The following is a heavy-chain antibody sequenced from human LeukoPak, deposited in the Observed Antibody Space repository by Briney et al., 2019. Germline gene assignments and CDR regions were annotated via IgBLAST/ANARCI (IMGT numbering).Heavy chain of an antibody. D-gene: IGHD2-2*02. CDR3: ATTSCYMGDCYYYMDV. Sequence: ASVKVSCKASGYSFTSYAIHWVRQAPGQRLEWMGWINAGNGHTKYSLKFQGSVTITRDTSASTAYMELSSLRSEDTAVYYCATTSCYMGDCYYYMDVWGKGTTVTVSS. J-gene: IGHJ6*03. V-gene: IGHV1-3*01. CDR1: GYSFTSYA. CDR2: INAGNGHT.